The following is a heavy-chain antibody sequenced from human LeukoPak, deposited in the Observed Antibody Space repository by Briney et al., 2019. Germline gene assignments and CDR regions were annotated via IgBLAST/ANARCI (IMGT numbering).Heavy chain of an antibody. V-gene: IGHV4-4*09. Sequence: SETLSLTCTVSGGSISSYYWSWIRQPPGKGLEWIGYIYTSGSTNYNPSLKSRVTISVDTSKNQFSLKLSSVTAADTAVYYCARHDHDSRGPNWFDPWGQGTLVTVSS. CDR1: GGSISSYY. J-gene: IGHJ5*02. CDR2: IYTSGST. D-gene: IGHD3-22*01. CDR3: ARHDHDSRGPNWFDP.